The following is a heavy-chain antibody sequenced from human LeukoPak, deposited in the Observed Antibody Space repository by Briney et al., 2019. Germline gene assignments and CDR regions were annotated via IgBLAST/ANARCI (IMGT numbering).Heavy chain of an antibody. CDR2: IHSGGGT. J-gene: IGHJ4*02. CDR1: GFIVSSKY. CDR3: ARAGPIDY. V-gene: IGHV3-53*01. Sequence: GGSLRLSCAASGFIVSSKYMSWVRQAPGKGLEWVSVIHSGGGTYYAASVEGRFTISRDNSKNTVYLQMNSLRVEDTAAYYCARAGPIDYWGQGTLVTVSS.